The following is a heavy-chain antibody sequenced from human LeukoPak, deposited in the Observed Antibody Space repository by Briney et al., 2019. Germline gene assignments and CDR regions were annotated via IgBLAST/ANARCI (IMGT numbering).Heavy chain of an antibody. CDR3: AKEIHSSGWYGKGDWFDP. CDR2: ISGSGGST. CDR1: GFTFSIYA. Sequence: PGGSLRLSCAASGFTFSIYAMSWVRQAPGKGLEWVSAISGSGGSTYYAHSVKGRFTISRDNSKNTLYLQMNSLRAEDTAVYYCAKEIHSSGWYGKGDWFDPWGQGTLVTVSS. D-gene: IGHD6-19*01. V-gene: IGHV3-23*01. J-gene: IGHJ5*02.